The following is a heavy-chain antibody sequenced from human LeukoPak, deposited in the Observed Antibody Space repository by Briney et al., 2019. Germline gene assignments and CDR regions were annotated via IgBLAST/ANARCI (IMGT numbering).Heavy chain of an antibody. D-gene: IGHD3-22*01. V-gene: IGHV3-33*01. CDR2: IWYDGSNK. Sequence: PGGSLRLSCAASGFTFSSYGMHWVRQAPGKGLEWVAVIWYDGSNKYYADSVKGRFTISRDNSKNTQYLQMNSLRAEDTAVYYCASAHYYDSSDYYYYGMDVWGQGTTVTVSS. J-gene: IGHJ6*02. CDR3: ASAHYYDSSDYYYYGMDV. CDR1: GFTFSSYG.